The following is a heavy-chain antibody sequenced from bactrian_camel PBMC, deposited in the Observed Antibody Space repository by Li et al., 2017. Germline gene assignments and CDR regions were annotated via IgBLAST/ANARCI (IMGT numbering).Heavy chain of an antibody. CDR1: GFPWRDSC. Sequence: HVQLVESGGDSVQVGGSLRLSCEVSGFPWRDSCMAWYRQVPGKEREGVAQITDGGGTMYADSVQDRFTISRDISKEPLYLYLQMNNLKPEDTGIYYCAVRVCGSWSVRYWGQGTQVTVS. CDR2: ITDGGGT. V-gene: IGHV3S53*01. D-gene: IGHD5*01. J-gene: IGHJ4*01. CDR3: AVRVCGSWSVRY.